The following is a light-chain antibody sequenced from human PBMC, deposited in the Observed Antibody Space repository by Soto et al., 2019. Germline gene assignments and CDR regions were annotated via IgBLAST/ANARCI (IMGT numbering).Light chain of an antibody. CDR1: QAISSY. CDR2: ATS. V-gene: IGKV1-27*01. Sequence: DIQLTQSPSSLSASVGDRVTITCRASQAISSYLAWYQQKPGKVPELLIYATSTLQSGAPSRFSGSGSGTYFTLTISSLQPEDVATYYCHTDNHAPTFGGGTKVEIK. CDR3: HTDNHAPT. J-gene: IGKJ4*01.